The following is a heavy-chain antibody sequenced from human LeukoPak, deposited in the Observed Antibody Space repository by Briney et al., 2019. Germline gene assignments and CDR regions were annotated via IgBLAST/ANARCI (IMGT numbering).Heavy chain of an antibody. V-gene: IGHV3-49*04. CDR1: GGSFSSYY. J-gene: IGHJ4*02. D-gene: IGHD1-26*01. Sequence: LSLTCAVYGGSFSSYYWSWVRQAPGKGLEWVGFIRSKTYGGTGEYAASVKGRFTISRDDSKSIAHLQMNSLKTEDTAVYYCTRSESGTYKGGFDFWGQGTLVTVSS. CDR2: IRSKTYGGTG. CDR3: TRSESGTYKGGFDF.